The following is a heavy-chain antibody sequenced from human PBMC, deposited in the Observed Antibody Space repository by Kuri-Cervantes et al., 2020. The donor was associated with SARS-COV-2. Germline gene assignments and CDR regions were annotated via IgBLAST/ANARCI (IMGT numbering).Heavy chain of an antibody. CDR2: ISESGDIT. Sequence: GESLKISCAASGFTFSSYAMTWVRQAPGKGLEWVSGISESGDITDYADSVKGRFTISRDSPKNTLYLQMDSLKVEDTAAYYCAKGGVSGQTLHFWGQGTLVTVSS. J-gene: IGHJ4*02. V-gene: IGHV3-23*01. D-gene: IGHD3-10*01. CDR3: AKGGVSGQTLHF. CDR1: GFTFSSYA.